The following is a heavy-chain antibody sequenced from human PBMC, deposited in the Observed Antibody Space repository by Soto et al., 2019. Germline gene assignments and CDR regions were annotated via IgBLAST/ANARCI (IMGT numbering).Heavy chain of an antibody. CDR2: ISGSGGST. CDR1: GFTFNIYA. D-gene: IGHD2-15*01. V-gene: IGHV3-23*01. Sequence: EVQLLESGGGLVQPGGSLRLSCAASGFTFNIYAMSWVRQAPGKWLEWVSAISGSGGSTYYAGSVKGRFTISRDDSKNTLYLQMQSLRAEDTAVYYCAKGVVVAATPGFWFDPGGQGTLLTVSS. J-gene: IGHJ5*02. CDR3: AKGVVVAATPGFWFDP.